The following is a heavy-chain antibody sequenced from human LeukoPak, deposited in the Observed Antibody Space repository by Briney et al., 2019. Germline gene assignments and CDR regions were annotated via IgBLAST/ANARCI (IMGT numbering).Heavy chain of an antibody. V-gene: IGHV4-39*07. D-gene: IGHD3-22*01. CDR2: IYYSGST. J-gene: IGHJ3*02. Sequence: KPSETLSLTCTVSGGSISSSSYYWGWIRQPPGKGLEWIGSIYYSGSTYYNPSLKSRVTISVDTSKNQFSLKLSSVTAADTAVYYCTREGRNSITTYQGFDIWGQGTMVTVSS. CDR1: GGSISSSSYY. CDR3: TREGRNSITTYQGFDI.